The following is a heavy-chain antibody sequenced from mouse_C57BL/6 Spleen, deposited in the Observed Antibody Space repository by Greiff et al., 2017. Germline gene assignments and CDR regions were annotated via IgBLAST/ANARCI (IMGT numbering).Heavy chain of an antibody. CDR2: IHPNSGST. V-gene: IGHV1-64*01. D-gene: IGHD2-4*01. J-gene: IGHJ3*01. Sequence: QVQLQQPGAELVKPGASVTLSCKASGYTFTSYWMHWVKQRPGHGLEWIGMIHPNSGSTNYNEKFKSKATLTVDKSSSTAYMQLRSLTSEDSAVYYCALIDYDYAYWGQGTLVTVSA. CDR1: GYTFTSYW. CDR3: ALIDYDYAY.